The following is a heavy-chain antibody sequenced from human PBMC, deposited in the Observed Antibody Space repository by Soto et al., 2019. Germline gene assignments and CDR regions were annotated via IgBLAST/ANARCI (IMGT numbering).Heavy chain of an antibody. CDR3: ARDEAPILTGYYSRFYFDY. V-gene: IGHV1-18*04. CDR1: GYTFTSYG. J-gene: IGHJ4*02. CDR2: ISAYNGNT. Sequence: RASVKVSCKASGYTFTSYGISWVRQAPGQGLEWMGWISAYNGNTNYAQKLRGRVTMTTDTSTSTAYMELRSLRSDDTAVYYCARDEAPILTGYYSRFYFDYWGQGTLVTVSS. D-gene: IGHD3-9*01.